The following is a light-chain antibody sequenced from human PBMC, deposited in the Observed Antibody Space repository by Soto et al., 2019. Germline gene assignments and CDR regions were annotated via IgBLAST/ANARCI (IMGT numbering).Light chain of an antibody. CDR1: QSVSNSY. CDR3: QQYGSSPLT. CDR2: GAS. Sequence: EIVLTQSPGTLSLSPGERATLSCRASQSVSNSYLAWYQQKPGQAPRLLIYGASNRATGIPDRFSGSGSGTDFTLAISRLEPEDFAVYYCQQYGSSPLTSGGGTKVEIK. V-gene: IGKV3-20*01. J-gene: IGKJ4*01.